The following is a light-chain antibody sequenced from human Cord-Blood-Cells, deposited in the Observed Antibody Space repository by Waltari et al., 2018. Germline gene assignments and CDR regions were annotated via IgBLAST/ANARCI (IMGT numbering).Light chain of an antibody. Sequence: QSALTQPASVSGSPGQSITISCTGTSSDVGGYNYVSWYQQHPGKAPTLMIYDVINRPSGVSNRFSGSKSGNTASLTISGLQAEDEADYYCSSYTSSSTYVFGTGTKVTVL. V-gene: IGLV2-14*03. CDR2: DVI. CDR3: SSYTSSSTYV. CDR1: SSDVGGYNY. J-gene: IGLJ1*01.